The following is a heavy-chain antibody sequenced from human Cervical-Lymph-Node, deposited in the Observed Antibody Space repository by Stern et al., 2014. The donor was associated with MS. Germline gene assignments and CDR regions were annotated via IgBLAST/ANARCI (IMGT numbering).Heavy chain of an antibody. D-gene: IGHD6-19*01. V-gene: IGHV5-51*01. J-gene: IGHJ4*02. CDR1: GYTFTDYW. CDR2: ILPGASDT. CDR3: ARPHSPGWSYYFDF. Sequence: QLVQSGADVRKPGQSLTISCNISGYTFTDYWIAWVRQMPVKGLEWMGAILPGASDTRYSPSFQGHVTISVDTSINTAYLQWSDLRASDTAMYYCARPHSPGWSYYFDFWGQGTLVAVSS.